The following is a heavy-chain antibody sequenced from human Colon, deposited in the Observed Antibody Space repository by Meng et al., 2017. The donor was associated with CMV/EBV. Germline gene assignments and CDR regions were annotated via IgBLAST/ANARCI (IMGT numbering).Heavy chain of an antibody. D-gene: IGHD3-10*01. CDR3: VFRLEEPRRSSYYFDQ. CDR2: VCWEDGK. J-gene: IGHJ4*02. Sequence: FSLSVGGVRVGWVRQPPGQALEWLALVCWEDGKRYSTSLRSRLTITKDTSKSQVVFTMSHLDPVDTATYHCVFRLEEPRRSSYYFDQWGQGTLVTVSS. V-gene: IGHV2-5*02. CDR1: FSLSVGGVR.